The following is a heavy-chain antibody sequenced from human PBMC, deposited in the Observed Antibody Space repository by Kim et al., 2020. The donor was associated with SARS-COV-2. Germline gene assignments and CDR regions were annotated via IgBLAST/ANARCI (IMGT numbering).Heavy chain of an antibody. D-gene: IGHD2-21*02. V-gene: IGHV3-48*04. CDR2: ISSSSSTI. J-gene: IGHJ6*02. Sequence: GGSLRLSCAASGFTFSSYSMNWVRQAPGKGLEWVSYISSSSSTIYYADSVKGRFTISRDNAKNSLYLQMNSLRAEDTAVYYCAKGGDHYGMDVWGQGTTVTVSS. CDR1: GFTFSSYS. CDR3: AKGGDHYGMDV.